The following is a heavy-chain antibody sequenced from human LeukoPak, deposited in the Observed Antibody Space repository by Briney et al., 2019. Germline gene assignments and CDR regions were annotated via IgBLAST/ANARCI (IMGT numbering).Heavy chain of an antibody. Sequence: GGSLRLSCAPSGFTLSSYWMHWVRQAPRAGLVWVSRINRDGSTTSYADSVQAPITTSRDNAKNTLYLQMNSLTAEDTAVYYCARGRDGHFYYCGQRTLVTVSS. CDR3: ARGRDGHFYY. V-gene: IGHV3-74*01. J-gene: IGHJ4*02. CDR1: GFTLSSYW. CDR2: INRDGSTT. D-gene: IGHD5-24*01.